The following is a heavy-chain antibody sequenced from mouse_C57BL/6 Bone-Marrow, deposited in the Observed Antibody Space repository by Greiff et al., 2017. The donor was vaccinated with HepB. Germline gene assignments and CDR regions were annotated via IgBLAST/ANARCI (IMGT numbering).Heavy chain of an antibody. CDR2: ISYDGSN. CDR1: GYSITSGYY. J-gene: IGHJ1*03. Sequence: VQLQQSGPGLVKPSQSLSLTCSFTGYSITSGYYWNWIRQFPGNKLEWMGYISYDGSNNYNPSLKNRISITRDTSKNQFFLKLNSVTTEDTATYYCARDGGLRRYFDVWGTGTTVTVSS. V-gene: IGHV3-6*01. CDR3: ARDGGLRRYFDV. D-gene: IGHD2-4*01.